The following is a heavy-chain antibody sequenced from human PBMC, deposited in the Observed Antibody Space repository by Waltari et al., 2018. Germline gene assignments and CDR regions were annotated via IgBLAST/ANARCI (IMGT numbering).Heavy chain of an antibody. J-gene: IGHJ4*02. CDR3: ARDLGPGSGYFDS. V-gene: IGHV4-4*02. CDR1: GGSISRTSW. CDR2: VYHTGST. D-gene: IGHD2-15*01. Sequence: QVQLHESGPGLVRPSGTLSLICAVSGGSISRTSWWNWVRQSPGKGLEWIGHVYHTGSTHYNPSMNSRVSMSLDKSKNHFSLKLSSVTAADTAVYYCARDLGPGSGYFDSWGQGTLVSVSS.